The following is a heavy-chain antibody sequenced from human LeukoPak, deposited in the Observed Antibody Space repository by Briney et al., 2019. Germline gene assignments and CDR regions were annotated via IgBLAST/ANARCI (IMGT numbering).Heavy chain of an antibody. CDR2: ISGSGIST. D-gene: IGHD3-9*01. CDR3: ANAMYYDILTGFPHEEDY. CDR1: GFTFSNYA. V-gene: IGHV3-23*01. J-gene: IGHJ4*02. Sequence: PGGSLRLSCAASGFTFSNYAMSWVRQAPGKGLEWVSAISGSGISTYYAESLKTRFTISRDNSKNTLYLQMNSLRAEDTALYYCANAMYYDILTGFPHEEDYWGQGTQVTVSS.